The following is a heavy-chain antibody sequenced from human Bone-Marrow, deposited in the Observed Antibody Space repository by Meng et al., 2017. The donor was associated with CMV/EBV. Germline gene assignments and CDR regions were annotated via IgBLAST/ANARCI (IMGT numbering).Heavy chain of an antibody. CDR1: GFNFSSYW. J-gene: IGHJ3*02. Sequence: SLKISCAASGFNFSSYWMHWVRQAPGKGLVWVSGISWNSGSIGYADSVKGRFTISRDNAKNSLYLQMNSLRAEDTALYYCAKGRGYSYGYDAFDIWGQGTMVTVSS. V-gene: IGHV3-9*01. D-gene: IGHD5-18*01. CDR3: AKGRGYSYGYDAFDI. CDR2: ISWNSGSI.